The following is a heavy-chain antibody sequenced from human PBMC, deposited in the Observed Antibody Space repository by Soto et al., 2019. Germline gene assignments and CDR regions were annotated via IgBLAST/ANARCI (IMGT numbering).Heavy chain of an antibody. Sequence: EVQLVESGGGLVKPGGSLRVSCAASGFTFSSYSMNWVRQAPGKGLEWVSSISGSSRYIYYADEVKGRFTISRDNAKNSLYPKRNSLRVEDTAVYYGATVTSSVWDWGPGTLVTVSS. CDR1: GFTFSSYS. CDR2: ISGSSRYI. J-gene: IGHJ4*02. CDR3: ATVTSSVWD. D-gene: IGHD3-22*01. V-gene: IGHV3-21*01.